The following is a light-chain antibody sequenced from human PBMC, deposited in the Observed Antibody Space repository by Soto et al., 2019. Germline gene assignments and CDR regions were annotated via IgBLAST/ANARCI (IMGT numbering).Light chain of an antibody. Sequence: EIVLTQSPATLSVSPGERATLSCRASQSVSSSYLAWYQQKPGRAPRLLIYGASSRATGIPDRFSGSGSGTDFSLTISRLEPEDFAVYYCQQYGSSPLTFGGGTKVDIK. CDR3: QQYGSSPLT. CDR1: QSVSSSY. V-gene: IGKV3-20*01. J-gene: IGKJ4*01. CDR2: GAS.